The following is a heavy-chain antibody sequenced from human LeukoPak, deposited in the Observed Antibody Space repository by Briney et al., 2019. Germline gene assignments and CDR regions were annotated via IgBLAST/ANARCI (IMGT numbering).Heavy chain of an antibody. V-gene: IGHV3-66*01. D-gene: IGHD3-22*01. CDR3: AKDGDSSGYAFDI. CDR2: IYSGGST. CDR1: GFTVSSNF. Sequence: GGSLRLSCAASGFTVSSNFMSWVRQAPGKGLEWVSGIYSGGSTYYADSVKGRFTISRDNSKNTLDLQMNSLRAEDTAVYYCAKDGDSSGYAFDIWGHGTMVTVSS. J-gene: IGHJ3*02.